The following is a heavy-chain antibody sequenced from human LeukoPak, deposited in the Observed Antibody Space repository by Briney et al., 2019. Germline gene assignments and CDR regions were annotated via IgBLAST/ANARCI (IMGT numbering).Heavy chain of an antibody. CDR2: IKQDGSEK. D-gene: IGHD3-22*01. CDR3: ARGKYYYDSTGYYPGGDY. V-gene: IGHV3-7*01. J-gene: IGHJ4*02. Sequence: GGSLRLSCAASGFTFSSYWMSWVRQAPGKGLVWVANIKQDGSEKYYVDSMKGRFTISRDNAKNSLYLQMNSLRAEDTAVYYCARGKYYYDSTGYYPGGDYWGQGTLVTVSS. CDR1: GFTFSSYW.